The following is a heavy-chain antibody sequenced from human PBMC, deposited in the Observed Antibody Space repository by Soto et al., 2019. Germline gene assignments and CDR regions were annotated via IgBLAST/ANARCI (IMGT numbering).Heavy chain of an antibody. Sequence: GGSLRLSCAASGFTFSSYAMSWVRQAPGKGLEWASAISGSGGSTYYADSVKGRFTISRDNSKNTLYLQMNSLRAEDTAVYYCAKGMQLVRGAFDIWGQGTMVTVSS. V-gene: IGHV3-23*01. J-gene: IGHJ3*02. D-gene: IGHD6-13*01. CDR3: AKGMQLVRGAFDI. CDR1: GFTFSSYA. CDR2: ISGSGGST.